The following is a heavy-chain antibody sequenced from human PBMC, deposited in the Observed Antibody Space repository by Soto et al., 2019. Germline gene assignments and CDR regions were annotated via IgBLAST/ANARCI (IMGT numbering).Heavy chain of an antibody. CDR3: AREGPPTLS. CDR1: GYTFTSYG. V-gene: IGHV1-18*01. Sequence: QVQLVQSGAEVKKPGASVKVSCKASGYTFTSYGISWVRQAPGQGLEWMGWIRAYNGNTNYAQKLQGRVTMTTDSATSTAYREMRSLRSADTAGDYCAREGPPTLSWGQGTMVTVYS. CDR2: IRAYNGNT. J-gene: IGHJ4*02.